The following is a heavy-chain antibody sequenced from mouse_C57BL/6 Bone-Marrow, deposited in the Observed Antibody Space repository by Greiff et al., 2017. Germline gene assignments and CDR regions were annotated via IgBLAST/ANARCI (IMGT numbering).Heavy chain of an antibody. CDR1: GYTFTDYY. Sequence: EVQLQQSGPELVKPGASVKISCKASGYTFTDYYMNWVKQSHGKCLEWIGEINPNNGGTSYNQKLKGKATLTVDKSSRTAYMELRSLTSEDSAVYYFARDYYCSIWCFDYWGQGTILTVSS. CDR3: ARDYYCSIWCFDY. J-gene: IGHJ2*01. D-gene: IGHD1-1*01. V-gene: IGHV1-26*01. CDR2: INPNNGGT.